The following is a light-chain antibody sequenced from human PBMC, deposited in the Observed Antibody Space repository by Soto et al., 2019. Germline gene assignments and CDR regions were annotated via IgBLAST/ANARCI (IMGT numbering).Light chain of an antibody. V-gene: IGKV3-15*01. J-gene: IGKJ2*01. CDR3: QQYNNWLRT. CDR1: QSVSSN. Sequence: EIVMTQSPATLSVSPGERATLSCRASQSVSSNLAWYQQKPGQAPRLLIYGASTRATGIPARFSGSGSGTEFTLTISSLQSEYFAVYYCQQYNNWLRTFGQGTKLEIK. CDR2: GAS.